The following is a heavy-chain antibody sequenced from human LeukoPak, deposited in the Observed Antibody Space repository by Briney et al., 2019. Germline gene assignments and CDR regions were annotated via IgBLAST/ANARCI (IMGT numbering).Heavy chain of an antibody. J-gene: IGHJ4*02. CDR2: IISDGSST. Sequence: GGSLRLSCTASGFTLSSYWMHWVRQVPGKGLVWVSRIISDGSSTSYADSVKGRFTISRDNSKNTLYLQMNSLRAEDTAVYYCARGSIHYDILTGYSGAFDYWGQGTLVTVSS. V-gene: IGHV3-74*01. D-gene: IGHD3-9*01. CDR1: GFTLSSYW. CDR3: ARGSIHYDILTGYSGAFDY.